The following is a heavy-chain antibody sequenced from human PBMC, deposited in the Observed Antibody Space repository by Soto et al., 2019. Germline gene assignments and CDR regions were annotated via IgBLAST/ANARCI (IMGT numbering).Heavy chain of an antibody. CDR1: GFKFSDYW. CDR2: IKHDTSEA. CDR3: ARDGLLLPGTYRPSSFDY. D-gene: IGHD3-16*02. Sequence: GGSLRLSCAASGFKFSDYWMSWVRQAPGKGLEWVGNIKHDTSEAHYADSVKGRFTITRDNIKNFLFLQMNGLRSDDTASYYCARDGLLLPGTYRPSSFDYWGLGNLVTVSS. J-gene: IGHJ4*02. V-gene: IGHV3-7*03.